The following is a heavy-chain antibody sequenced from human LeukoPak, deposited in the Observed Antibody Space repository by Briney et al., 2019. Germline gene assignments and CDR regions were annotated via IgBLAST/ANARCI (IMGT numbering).Heavy chain of an antibody. D-gene: IGHD6-13*01. CDR1: GYSFTSYW. Sequence: GESLKISCKGSGYSFTSYWIGWVRQMPGKGLEWVAIIYPGDSDTRYGPPFQGQVTISADKSISTAYLQWSSLEASDTAMYYCAREGSSWSFDYWGQGTLVTVSS. J-gene: IGHJ4*02. CDR2: IYPGDSDT. V-gene: IGHV5-51*01. CDR3: AREGSSWSFDY.